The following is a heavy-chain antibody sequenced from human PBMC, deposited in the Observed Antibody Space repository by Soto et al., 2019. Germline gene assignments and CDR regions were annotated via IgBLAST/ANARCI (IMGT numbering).Heavy chain of an antibody. CDR3: TRGGATGAGIYHFEN. Sequence: EVQLVESGGGLVQPGGSLRLSCAASGFTFTSNWMHWVRQAPGKGLVWVSRINSDGTTTTYADSVKGRFTISRDNAKNTLYLQVNSLGDEDTAVYYCTRGGATGAGIYHFENWGQGTRVTVSS. CDR2: INSDGTTT. V-gene: IGHV3-74*01. D-gene: IGHD3-10*01. CDR1: GFTFTSNW. J-gene: IGHJ4*02.